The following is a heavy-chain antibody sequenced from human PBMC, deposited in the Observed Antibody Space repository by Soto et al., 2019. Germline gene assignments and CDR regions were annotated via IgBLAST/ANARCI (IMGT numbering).Heavy chain of an antibody. J-gene: IGHJ4*02. D-gene: IGHD6-13*01. CDR2: IYYAGST. Sequence: SETLSLTCTVSGGSFSPHYWSWIRQPPGKGLEWVGYIYYAGSTSYNPSLRGRVTISLETSKNQFSLKLSSVTAADTAVYYCAREDSSSWYLWGQGTLVTVSS. CDR3: AREDSSSWYL. V-gene: IGHV4-59*11. CDR1: GGSFSPHY.